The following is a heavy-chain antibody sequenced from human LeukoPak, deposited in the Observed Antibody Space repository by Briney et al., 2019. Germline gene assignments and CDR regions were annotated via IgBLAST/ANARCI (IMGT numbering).Heavy chain of an antibody. CDR1: GFTFSSYS. Sequence: GSLRLSCTASGFTFSSYSMNWVRQAPGKGLEWVSYISSSGSTIYYADSVKGRFTISRDNAKNSLYLQVNSLRAEDTALYYCWGSSGWGEDYWGQGTLVTVSS. D-gene: IGHD6-19*01. J-gene: IGHJ4*02. CDR3: WGSSGWGEDY. CDR2: ISSSGSTI. V-gene: IGHV3-48*04.